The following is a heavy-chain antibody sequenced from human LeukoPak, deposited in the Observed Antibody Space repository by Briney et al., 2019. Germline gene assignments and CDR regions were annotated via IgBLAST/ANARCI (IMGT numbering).Heavy chain of an antibody. Sequence: PSETLSLTCTVSGGSMNNYYWSWIRQPAGKGLEWIGRIYTSGSTNYNPSLKSRVTMSVDTSKNQFSLKLSSVTAADTAVYYCARDNLEPQGEDWFDPWGQGTLVTVSS. V-gene: IGHV4-4*07. J-gene: IGHJ5*02. D-gene: IGHD3-16*01. CDR1: GGSMNNYY. CDR3: ARDNLEPQGEDWFDP. CDR2: IYTSGST.